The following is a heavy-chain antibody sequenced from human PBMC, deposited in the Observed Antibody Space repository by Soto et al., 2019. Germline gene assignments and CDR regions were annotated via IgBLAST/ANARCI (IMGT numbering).Heavy chain of an antibody. D-gene: IGHD1-26*01. Sequence: VQLVESGGGVVQPGRSLRLSCAASGFTFSSYAMHWVRQAPGKGLEWVAVISYDGSNKYYADSVKGRFTISRDNSKNTLYLQMNSLRAEDTAVYYCARGGRVVGATTFYPYWGQGTLVTVSS. J-gene: IGHJ4*02. CDR2: ISYDGSNK. CDR3: ARGGRVVGATTFYPY. CDR1: GFTFSSYA. V-gene: IGHV3-30-3*01.